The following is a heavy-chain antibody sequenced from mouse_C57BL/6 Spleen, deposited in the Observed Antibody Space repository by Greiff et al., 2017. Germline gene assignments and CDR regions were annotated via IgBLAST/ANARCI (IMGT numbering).Heavy chain of an antibody. J-gene: IGHJ4*01. Sequence: EVQLQQSGPELVKPGASVKISCKASGYTFTDYYMNWVKQSHGKSLEWIGDINPNNGGTSYNQKFKDKATLTVDKSSSTAYMELRSLTSEDSAVYYCASHYYGYAMDYWGQGTSVAVSS. CDR3: ASHYYGYAMDY. V-gene: IGHV1-26*01. CDR1: GYTFTDYY. D-gene: IGHD1-2*01. CDR2: INPNNGGT.